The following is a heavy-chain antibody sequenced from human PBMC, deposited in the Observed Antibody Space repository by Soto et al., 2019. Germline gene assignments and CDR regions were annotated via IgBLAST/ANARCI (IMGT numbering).Heavy chain of an antibody. Sequence: EVQLLESGGGLVQPGGSLRLSCAASGFTFSSYAMSWVRQAPGKGLEWVSGISGSGGSTYYADSVKGRVTISRDNSKKTLYLQMNSLRSAETAVYYSAKDYFYGSGSYYKDWGLGTLVTVSS. V-gene: IGHV3-23*01. CDR3: AKDYFYGSGSYYKD. D-gene: IGHD3-10*01. CDR1: GFTFSSYA. J-gene: IGHJ4*02. CDR2: ISGSGGST.